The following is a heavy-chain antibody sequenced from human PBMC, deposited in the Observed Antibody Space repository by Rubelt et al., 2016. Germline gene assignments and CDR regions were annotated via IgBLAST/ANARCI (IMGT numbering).Heavy chain of an antibody. D-gene: IGHD3-22*01. CDR3: GTTVYYDNRRSGGI. J-gene: IGHJ6*02. CDR2: ISTSSTTI. V-gene: IGHV3-48*01. Sequence: VRQAPGKGLEWVSYISTSSTTIYYADSVRGRFTISRDNAKNSLYLQLSSLRIEDTAVYYCGTTVYYDNRRSGGIWGQGTTVTVSS.